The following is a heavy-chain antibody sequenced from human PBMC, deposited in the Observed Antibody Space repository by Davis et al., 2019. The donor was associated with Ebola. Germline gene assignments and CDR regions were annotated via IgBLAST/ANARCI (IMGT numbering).Heavy chain of an antibody. CDR3: ARDRGFNYGDYYYYYYGMDV. J-gene: IGHJ6*02. CDR2: ISAYNGNT. CDR1: GYTFTSYD. Sequence: ASVKVSCKASGYTFTSYDINWVRQAPGQGLEWMGWISAYNGNTNYAQKLQGRVTMTTDTSTSTAYMELRSLRSDDTAVYYCARDRGFNYGDYYYYYYGMDVWGQGTTVTVSS. V-gene: IGHV1-18*01. D-gene: IGHD4-17*01.